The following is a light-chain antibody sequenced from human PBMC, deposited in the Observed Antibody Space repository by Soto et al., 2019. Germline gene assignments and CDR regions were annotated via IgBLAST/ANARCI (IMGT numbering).Light chain of an antibody. J-gene: IGLJ2*01. CDR3: SSYRSSSPLVV. CDR1: SSDIGGYNY. V-gene: IGLV2-8*01. CDR2: EVT. Sequence: QSALTQPPSASGSPGQSVTISCTGSSSDIGGYNYVSWYQQHPGKVPKLIIYEVTRRPSGVPDRFSGAKVGNTAYLTVSGLQADDEADYYCSSYRSSSPLVVFGGGTKLTVL.